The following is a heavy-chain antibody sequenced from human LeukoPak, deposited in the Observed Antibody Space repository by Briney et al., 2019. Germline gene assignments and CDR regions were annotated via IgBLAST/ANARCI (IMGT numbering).Heavy chain of an antibody. J-gene: IGHJ4*02. CDR1: GFTFSSYE. CDR2: ISSSSSTI. Sequence: PGGSLRLSCAASGFTFSSYEMNWVRQAPGKGLEWVSYISSSSSTIYYADSVKGRFTISRDNAKNSLYLQMNSLRAEDTAVYYCARDSRQLAIDYWGQGTLVTVSS. V-gene: IGHV3-48*01. CDR3: ARDSRQLAIDY. D-gene: IGHD6-13*01.